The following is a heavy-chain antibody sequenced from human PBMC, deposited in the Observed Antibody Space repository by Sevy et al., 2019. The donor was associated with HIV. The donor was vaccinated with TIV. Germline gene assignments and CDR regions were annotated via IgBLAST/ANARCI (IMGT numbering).Heavy chain of an antibody. V-gene: IGHV3-30*18. Sequence: GGSLRLSCAASGFTFGTYAMSWVRQAPGKGLEWVAVISHDGSLKYYADSVRGRVTISRDSSKNTVSLQMNSLRFEDTAVYYCAKGSRATHSAFDFWGQGTMVTVSS. CDR3: AKGSRATHSAFDF. CDR2: ISHDGSLK. CDR1: GFTFGTYA. D-gene: IGHD1-26*01. J-gene: IGHJ3*01.